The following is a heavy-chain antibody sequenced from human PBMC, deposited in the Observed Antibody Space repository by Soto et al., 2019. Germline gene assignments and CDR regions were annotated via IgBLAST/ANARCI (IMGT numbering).Heavy chain of an antibody. D-gene: IGHD6-6*01. J-gene: IGHJ4*02. V-gene: IGHV1-46*03. CDR1: GYTFTSYY. CDR2: INPSGGST. CDR3: ASGASIALDY. Sequence: GASVKVSCKASGYTFTSYYMHWVRQAPGQGLEWKGKINPSGGSTSYAQNFQGRVTMTRDTSTSTVYMELSSLRSEDTAVYYCASGASIALDYWGQGTLVTVSS.